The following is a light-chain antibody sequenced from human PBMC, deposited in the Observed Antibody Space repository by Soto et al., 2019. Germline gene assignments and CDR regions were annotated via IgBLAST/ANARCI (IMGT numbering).Light chain of an antibody. J-gene: IGKJ5*01. Sequence: EIQMTQSPYSMAAFAGPRGTIPCRASQSIASYLNWYQQKPGEAPKFRIYAASTLQSGVPSRVSGSGSGTDFTLTISSLQPEDFATYFCQQSYSTPITFGQGTRLEIK. V-gene: IGKV1-39*01. CDR3: QQSYSTPIT. CDR1: QSIASY. CDR2: AAS.